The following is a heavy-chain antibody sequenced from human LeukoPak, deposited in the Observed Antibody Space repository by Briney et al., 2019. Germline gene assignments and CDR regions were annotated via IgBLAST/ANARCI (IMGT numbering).Heavy chain of an antibody. V-gene: IGHV1-18*01. CDR3: LRDAQRPRLTPDY. CDR2: ISTYNGDT. J-gene: IGHJ4*02. D-gene: IGHD6-25*01. Sequence: ASVKVSCKSSGFTFSNYGISWVRQAPGQGLEWMGWISTYNGDTSYVQNLQGRVTMTTDTSTSTAYMELMSLRSDDSAVYYCLRDAQRPRLTPDYWGQGTLVTVSS. CDR1: GFTFSNYG.